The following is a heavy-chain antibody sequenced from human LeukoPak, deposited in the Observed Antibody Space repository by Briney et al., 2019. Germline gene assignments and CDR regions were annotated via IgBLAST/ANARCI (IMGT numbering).Heavy chain of an antibody. Sequence: PSETLSLTCAVYGGSFSGYYWSWIRQPPGKGLEWIGEINHSGSTNHNPSLKSRVTISVDTSKNQFSLKLSSVTAADTAVYYCARGRIVLMVYAIGFDYWGQGTLVTVSS. J-gene: IGHJ4*02. CDR3: ARGRIVLMVYAIGFDY. CDR2: INHSGST. D-gene: IGHD2-8*01. V-gene: IGHV4-34*01. CDR1: GGSFSGYY.